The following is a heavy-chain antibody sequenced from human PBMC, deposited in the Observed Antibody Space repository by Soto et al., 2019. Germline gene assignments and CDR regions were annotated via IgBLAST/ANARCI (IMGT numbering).Heavy chain of an antibody. Sequence: EVQLVESGGGLVQPGGSLRLSCAASGFTFSSYWMSWVRQAPGKGLEWVANIKQDGSEKYYVDSVKGRFTISRDNATNSLYLQMNSLRAEDTAVYYCARDIVVVPAAIRSVHYYYYGMDVWGQGTTVTVSS. CDR3: ARDIVVVPAAIRSVHYYYYGMDV. CDR1: GFTFSSYW. J-gene: IGHJ6*02. CDR2: IKQDGSEK. V-gene: IGHV3-7*03. D-gene: IGHD2-2*02.